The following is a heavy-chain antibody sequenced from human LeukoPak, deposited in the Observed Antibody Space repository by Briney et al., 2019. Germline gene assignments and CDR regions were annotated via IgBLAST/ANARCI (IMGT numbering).Heavy chain of an antibody. CDR3: ARDERYNWNSESDYYHYGMDV. D-gene: IGHD1-7*01. CDR2: ISAYNGNT. Sequence: ASVKVSCKASGYTFTSYGISWVRQAPGQGLEWMGWISAYNGNTNYAQKLQGRVTMTTDTSTSTAYMELRSLRSDDTAVYYCARDERYNWNSESDYYHYGMDVWGQGTTVTVSS. V-gene: IGHV1-18*01. J-gene: IGHJ6*02. CDR1: GYTFTSYG.